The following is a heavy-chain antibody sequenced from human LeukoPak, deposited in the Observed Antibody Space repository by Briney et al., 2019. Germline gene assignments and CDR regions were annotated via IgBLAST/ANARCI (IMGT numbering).Heavy chain of an antibody. V-gene: IGHV3-74*01. CDR2: INSDGSST. CDR1: GFTFTSYA. J-gene: IGHJ6*03. Sequence: PGGSLRLSCAASGFTFTSYAMSWVRQAPGKGLVWVSRINSDGSSTSYADSVKGRFTISRDNAKNTLYLQMNSLRAEDTAVYYCARDLYYYGSGSYHGYMDVWGKGTTVTISS. D-gene: IGHD3-10*01. CDR3: ARDLYYYGSGSYHGYMDV.